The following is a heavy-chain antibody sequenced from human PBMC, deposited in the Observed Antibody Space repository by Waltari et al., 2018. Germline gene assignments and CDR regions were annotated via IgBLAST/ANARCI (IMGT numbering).Heavy chain of an antibody. Sequence: EVQLAESGGGLVQPGRSLRLSCTASGFNFGDYAMTWVRQVPGKGLEVVGFSGSKTYGGAPEYAAYVKGRFTISRDDSKSVAYLQMNSLRTEDTALYYCTRADGMTDLDYWGQGALVTVSS. CDR2: SGSKTYGGAP. V-gene: IGHV3-49*04. CDR1: GFNFGDYA. CDR3: TRADGMTDLDY. J-gene: IGHJ4*02.